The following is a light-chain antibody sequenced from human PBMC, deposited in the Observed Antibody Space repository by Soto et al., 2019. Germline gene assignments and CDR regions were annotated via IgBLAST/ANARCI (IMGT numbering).Light chain of an antibody. V-gene: IGKV3-15*01. CDR2: GAS. CDR1: QSVSSN. CDR3: QQYNNWPPMA. J-gene: IGKJ1*01. Sequence: EIAMTQSPATLSVSPGERDTLSCRASQSVSSNLAWYQQKPGQAPRLLIYGASTRATGIPARFSGSGSGTEFTLTISSLQSEDFAVYYCQQYNNWPPMAFGQGTKVEIK.